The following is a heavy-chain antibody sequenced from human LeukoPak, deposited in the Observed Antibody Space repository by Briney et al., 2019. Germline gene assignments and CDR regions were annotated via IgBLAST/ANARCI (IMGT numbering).Heavy chain of an antibody. V-gene: IGHV5-51*01. CDR3: ARSEGRYYDFWSGYWAPGSKHAGYYYYGMDV. CDR2: IYPGDSDT. D-gene: IGHD3-3*01. CDR1: GYSFTSYW. Sequence: GESLKISCKGSGYSFTSYWIGWVRQMPGKGLEWMGIIYPGDSDTRYSPSFQGQVTISADKSISTAYLQWSSLKASDTAMYYCARSEGRYYDFWSGYWAPGSKHAGYYYYGMDVWGQGTTVTVSS. J-gene: IGHJ6*02.